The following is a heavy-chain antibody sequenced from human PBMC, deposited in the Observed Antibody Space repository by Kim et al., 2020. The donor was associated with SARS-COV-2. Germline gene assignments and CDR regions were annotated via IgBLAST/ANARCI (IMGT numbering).Heavy chain of an antibody. CDR2: INHSGST. Sequence: SETLSLTCAVYGGSFSGYYWSWIRQPPGKGLEWIEEINHSGSTNYNPSLKSRVTISVDTSKNQFSLKLSSVTAADTAVYYCAPGGYDPYYYYGMDVWGQGTTVTVSS. D-gene: IGHD5-12*01. CDR1: GGSFSGYY. J-gene: IGHJ6*02. CDR3: APGGYDPYYYYGMDV. V-gene: IGHV4-34*01.